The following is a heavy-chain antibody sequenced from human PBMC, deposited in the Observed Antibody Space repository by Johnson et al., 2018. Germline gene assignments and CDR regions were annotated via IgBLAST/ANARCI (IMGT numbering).Heavy chain of an antibody. CDR3: TTFIVAAIESDY. Sequence: VQLVESGGTLVKPGGSLRLSCAASGFTFTDAWLNWVRQAPGKGLEWVGRIKSKTDGWTTDYGTSVKGRFTISRDDSKNTLYLQMNSLKTEDTAVYFCTTFIVAAIESDYWGQGTLVTVSS. V-gene: IGHV3-15*07. CDR1: GFTFTDAW. D-gene: IGHD2-21*02. CDR2: IKSKTDGWTT. J-gene: IGHJ4*02.